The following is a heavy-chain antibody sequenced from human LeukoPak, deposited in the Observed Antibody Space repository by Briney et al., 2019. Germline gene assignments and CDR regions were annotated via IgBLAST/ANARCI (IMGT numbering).Heavy chain of an antibody. D-gene: IGHD2-2*01. CDR2: INPNSGGT. J-gene: IGHJ5*02. V-gene: IGHV1-2*02. CDR3: ASGSSVVPAALIDNWFDP. CDR1: GYTFTRYY. Sequence: GASVKVSFKASGYTFTRYYMHWVRQAPGQGLEWMRCINPNSGGTNYAQKFQGRVTMTRDTSISTAYMELSRLRSDDTAVYYCASGSSVVPAALIDNWFDPWGQGPLVTVSS.